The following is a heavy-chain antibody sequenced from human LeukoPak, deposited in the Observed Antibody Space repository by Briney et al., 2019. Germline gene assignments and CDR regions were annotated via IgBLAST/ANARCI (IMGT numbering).Heavy chain of an antibody. V-gene: IGHV3-74*01. CDR3: ARVSCSGGSCYGTYYYYYGMDV. Sequence: GGSLRLSFAASGFTFSSYWMHWVRQAPGKGLVWVSRVNTDGSSTSYADSVKGRFTISRDNSKNTLSLQMNSLRAEDTAVYYCARVSCSGGSCYGTYYYYYGMDVWGQGTTVTVSS. J-gene: IGHJ6*02. D-gene: IGHD2-15*01. CDR2: VNTDGSST. CDR1: GFTFSSYW.